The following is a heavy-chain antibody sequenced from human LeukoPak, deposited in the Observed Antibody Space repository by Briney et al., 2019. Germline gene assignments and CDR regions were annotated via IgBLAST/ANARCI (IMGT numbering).Heavy chain of an antibody. J-gene: IGHJ5*02. CDR3: ATSIMGWFDP. D-gene: IGHD2-21*01. Sequence: ASVKVSCKVSGYTLTELSMHWVRQAPGKGLEWMGGFDPEDGETIYAQKFQGRVTMTEGTSTDTAYMELSSLRSEDTAVYYCATSIMGWFDPWGQGTLVTVSS. CDR1: GYTLTELS. V-gene: IGHV1-24*01. CDR2: FDPEDGET.